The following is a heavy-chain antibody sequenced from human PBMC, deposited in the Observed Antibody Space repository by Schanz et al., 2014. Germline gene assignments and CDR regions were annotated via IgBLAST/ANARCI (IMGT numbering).Heavy chain of an antibody. CDR1: GFTFSAYG. D-gene: IGHD3-3*01. CDR3: AKIWKAHHLTGRPGWSDGMDV. Sequence: QVQLVESGGGVVQPGRSLRLSCAASGFTFSAYGMHWVRQAPGKGLEWVAVIWFDGNNKFYADSVKGRFTISRDNSKNTLYLQRSSLRAEDTAIYYCAKIWKAHHLTGRPGWSDGMDVWGQGTTV. CDR2: IWFDGNNK. V-gene: IGHV3-33*06. J-gene: IGHJ6*02.